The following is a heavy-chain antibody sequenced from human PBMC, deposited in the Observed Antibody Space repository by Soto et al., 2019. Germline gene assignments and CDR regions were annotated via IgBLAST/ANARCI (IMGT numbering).Heavy chain of an antibody. Sequence: SVKVSCKASGGTFSSYAISWVRQAPGQGLEWMGGIIPIFGTANYAQKFQGRVTITADESTSTAYMELCSLKASDTAMYYCARHDYLLCSSTSCHYYYGMDVWGQGTTVTVSS. CDR2: IIPIFGTA. V-gene: IGHV1-69*13. J-gene: IGHJ6*02. CDR3: ARHDYLLCSSTSCHYYYGMDV. CDR1: GGTFSSYA. D-gene: IGHD2-2*01.